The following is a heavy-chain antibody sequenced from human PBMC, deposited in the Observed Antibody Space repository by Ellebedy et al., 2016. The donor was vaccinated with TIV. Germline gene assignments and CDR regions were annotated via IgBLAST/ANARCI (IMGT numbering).Heavy chain of an antibody. Sequence: MPSETLSLTCTVSGGSISSYYWSWIRQPPGKGLEWIGEINHSGSTNYNPSLKSRVTISVDTSKNQFSLKLSSVTAADTAVYYCASDQQWLANYYFDYWGQGTLVTVSS. V-gene: IGHV4-34*01. D-gene: IGHD6-19*01. CDR2: INHSGST. CDR3: ASDQQWLANYYFDY. CDR1: GGSISSYY. J-gene: IGHJ4*02.